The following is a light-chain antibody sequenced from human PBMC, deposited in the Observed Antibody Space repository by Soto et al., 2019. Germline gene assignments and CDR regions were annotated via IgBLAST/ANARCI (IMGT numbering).Light chain of an antibody. CDR3: QQADSFPLT. CDR2: AAS. V-gene: IGKV1D-12*01. Sequence: QMPKSQLSVSESVEERAILTCRASRGLSNWLAWYQQKPGKAPNLLIYAASRLQSGVPSRFSGSGSGTDFTLTISGLQSEDSATYYCQQADSFPLTFGGGTKVEIK. CDR1: RGLSNW. J-gene: IGKJ4*01.